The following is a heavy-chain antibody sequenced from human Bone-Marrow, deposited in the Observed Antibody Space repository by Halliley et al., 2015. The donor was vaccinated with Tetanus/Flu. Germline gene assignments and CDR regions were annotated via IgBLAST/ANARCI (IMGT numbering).Heavy chain of an antibody. Sequence: GYVYYRGSPNYTPSLKRRVTISADPSKNQLSLKLPSVPAADTAVYYCAGQLSSSWYDGLDVWGQGTTVTVSS. CDR3: AGQLSSSWYDGLDV. J-gene: IGHJ6*02. V-gene: IGHV4-59*12. CDR2: VYYRGSP. D-gene: IGHD6-13*01.